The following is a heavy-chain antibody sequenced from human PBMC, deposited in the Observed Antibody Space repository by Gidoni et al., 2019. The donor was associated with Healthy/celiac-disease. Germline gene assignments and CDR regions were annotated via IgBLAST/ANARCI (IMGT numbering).Heavy chain of an antibody. D-gene: IGHD2-2*01. J-gene: IGHJ6*02. Sequence: QVQLVQSGAEVKKPGSSVKVSCKASGGTFSSYAISWVRQAPGQGLEWMGGIIPIFGTANYAQKFQGRVTITADKSTSTAYMELSSLRSEDTAVYYCARTLVSLVPAAPRYYYYYYGMDVWGQGTTVTVSS. CDR1: GGTFSSYA. CDR3: ARTLVSLVPAAPRYYYYYYGMDV. CDR2: IIPIFGTA. V-gene: IGHV1-69*06.